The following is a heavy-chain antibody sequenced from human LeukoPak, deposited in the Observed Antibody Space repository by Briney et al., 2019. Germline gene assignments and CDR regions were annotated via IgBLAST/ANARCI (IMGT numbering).Heavy chain of an antibody. CDR2: ISSSSTI. CDR3: AKDNQYQLLYGGYYMDV. CDR1: GFTFSSYS. V-gene: IGHV3-48*04. Sequence: GGSLRLSCAASGFTFSSYSMNWVRQAPGKGLEWVSYISSSSTIYYADSVKGRFTISRDNAKNSLYLQMNSLRAEDMALYYCAKDNQYQLLYGGYYMDVWGKGTTVTVSS. D-gene: IGHD2-2*01. J-gene: IGHJ6*03.